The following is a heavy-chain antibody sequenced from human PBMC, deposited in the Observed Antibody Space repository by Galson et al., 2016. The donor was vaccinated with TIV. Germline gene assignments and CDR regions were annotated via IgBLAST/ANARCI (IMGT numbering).Heavy chain of an antibody. V-gene: IGHV2-5*02. J-gene: IGHJ4*02. D-gene: IGHD2-21*01. CDR3: AHRRPLTYYFDF. CDR2: IYWDDEK. CDR1: GFSLSSNGVG. Sequence: PALVKPPQTVTLTCTFSGFSLSSNGVGVGWTRQPPGKALEWLALIYWDDEKRYNPSLESRLSIIKDTSKNKVVLTLTNVDPVDTATYYCAHRRPLTYYFDFWGQGALVTVSS.